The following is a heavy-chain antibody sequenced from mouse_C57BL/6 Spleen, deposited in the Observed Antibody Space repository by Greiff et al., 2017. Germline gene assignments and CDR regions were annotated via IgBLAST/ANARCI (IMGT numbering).Heavy chain of an antibody. J-gene: IGHJ2*01. CDR2: INPNSGGT. D-gene: IGHD6-1*01. V-gene: IGHV1-64*01. Sequence: VQLQQPGPELVKPGASVKLSCKASGYTFTSYCMHWVKQRHGQGLEWIGIINPNSGGTSYNEKFKSKATLTVDKSSSTAYMELRSLTSEDSAVYYCARRAAKNHFDYWGQGTTLTVSA. CDR1: GYTFTSYC. CDR3: ARRAAKNHFDY.